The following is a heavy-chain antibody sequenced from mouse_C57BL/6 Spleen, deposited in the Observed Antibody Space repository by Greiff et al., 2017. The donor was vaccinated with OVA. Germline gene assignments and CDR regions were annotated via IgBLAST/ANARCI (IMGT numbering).Heavy chain of an antibody. J-gene: IGHJ2*01. CDR3: ARGDSNYYGSSYYFDY. Sequence: QVQLQQSGAELVKPGASVKISCKASGYAFSSYWMNWVKQRPGKGLEWIGQIYPGDGDTNYNGKFKGKATLTADKSSSTAYMQLSSLTSEDSAVYFCARGDSNYYGSSYYFDYWGQGTTLTVSS. CDR2: IYPGDGDT. CDR1: GYAFSSYW. D-gene: IGHD1-1*01. V-gene: IGHV1-80*01.